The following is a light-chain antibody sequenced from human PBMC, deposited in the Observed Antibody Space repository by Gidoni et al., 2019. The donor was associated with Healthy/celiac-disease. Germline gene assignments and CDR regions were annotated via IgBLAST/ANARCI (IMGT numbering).Light chain of an antibody. CDR3: LQDYNYPRT. J-gene: IGKJ3*01. CDR2: AAS. V-gene: IGKV1-6*01. Sequence: AIQMTQSPSSLSASVGDRVTVTCRASQGIRNDLAWYQQKPGKAPKLLIYAASTLQSGVPSRFSGSGSGTDFTFTISSLQPEDFATYYCLQDYNYPRTFGPXTKVDIK. CDR1: QGIRND.